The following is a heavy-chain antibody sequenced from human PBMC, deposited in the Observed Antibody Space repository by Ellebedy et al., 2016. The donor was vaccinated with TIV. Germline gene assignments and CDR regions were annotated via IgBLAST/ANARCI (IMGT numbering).Heavy chain of an antibody. D-gene: IGHD6-19*01. Sequence: MPSETLSLTCTVSGGSISSYYWSWIRQPPGKGLEWIGYISYSGTTNYNPSLKSRVTISVDTSKNQFPLKLSTVTAADTAVYYCARDGRRGSGWYKSHYYYGMDVWGQGTTVTVSS. V-gene: IGHV4-59*01. CDR1: GGSISSYY. CDR3: ARDGRRGSGWYKSHYYYGMDV. CDR2: ISYSGTT. J-gene: IGHJ6*02.